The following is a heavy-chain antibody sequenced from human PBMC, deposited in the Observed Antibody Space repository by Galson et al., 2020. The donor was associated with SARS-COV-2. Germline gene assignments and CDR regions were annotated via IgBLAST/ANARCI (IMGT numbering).Heavy chain of an antibody. CDR2: ISYDGSNK. CDR3: AKDLRYYYGSGSYPNDYDYYYGMDV. V-gene: IGHV3-30*18. D-gene: IGHD3-10*01. Sequence: GGSLRLSCAASGFTFSSYGMHWVRQAPGKGLEWVAVISYDGSNKYYADSVKGRFTISRDNSKNTLYLQMNSLRAEDTAVYYCAKDLRYYYGSGSYPNDYDYYYGMDVWGQGTTVTVSS. J-gene: IGHJ6*02. CDR1: GFTFSSYG.